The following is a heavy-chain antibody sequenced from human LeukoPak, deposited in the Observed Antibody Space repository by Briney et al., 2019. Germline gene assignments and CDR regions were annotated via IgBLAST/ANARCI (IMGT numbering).Heavy chain of an antibody. D-gene: IGHD4-17*01. J-gene: IGHJ6*03. CDR1: SGSISTSNYY. CDR2: IYHSGKT. V-gene: IGHV4-39*07. CDR3: ARVAGDYRYYYMDV. Sequence: PSETLSLTCTVSSGSISTSNYYWGWLRQPPGKGLEWIGSIYHSGKTYYNPSLENRVTISVDSSKNQFSLRLSSVTAADTAVYYCARVAGDYRYYYMDVWGQGTTVTVSS.